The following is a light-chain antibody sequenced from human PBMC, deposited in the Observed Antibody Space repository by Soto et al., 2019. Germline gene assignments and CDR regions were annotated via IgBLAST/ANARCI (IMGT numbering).Light chain of an antibody. V-gene: IGKV3-15*01. CDR2: DAS. J-gene: IGKJ4*01. Sequence: EIVLTQSPGTLSLSPGERATLSCRASQSIYDKLAWYQQKPGQTPRLLIYDASTRATGISGSFSGSGSGTEFTLTISSLQSEDFAVYYCQQYNRWPLTFGGGTKVDIK. CDR3: QQYNRWPLT. CDR1: QSIYDK.